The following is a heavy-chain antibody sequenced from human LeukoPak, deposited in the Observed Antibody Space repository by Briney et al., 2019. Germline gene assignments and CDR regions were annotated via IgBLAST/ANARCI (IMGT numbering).Heavy chain of an antibody. CDR3: ARGTFDP. CDR1: GYTFTAHH. V-gene: IGHV1-2*02. CDR2: IHPNSGDT. Sequence: GASVKVSCKASGYTFTAHHMHWVRQAPGQGLEWMGWIHPNSGDTNYAQKFQGRVTMTRDTSISTAYMELSRPRSDDTAVYYCARGTFDPWGQGTLVTVSS. J-gene: IGHJ5*02.